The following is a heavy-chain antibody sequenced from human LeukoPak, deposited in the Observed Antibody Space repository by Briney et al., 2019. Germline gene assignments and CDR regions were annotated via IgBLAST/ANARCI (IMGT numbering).Heavy chain of an antibody. V-gene: IGHV3-23*01. CDR3: ARSLRSPRYCIDDTCYFDY. D-gene: IGHD2-15*01. CDR2: ISGSGGST. J-gene: IGHJ4*02. Sequence: GGSLRLSCAASGFTFSSYAINWVRQAPGKGLEWVSIISGSGGSTYYADSVKGRFTISRDNAKNTQYLQIDSLRVEDTAVYYCARSLRSPRYCIDDTCYFDYWGQGTLVTVSS. CDR1: GFTFSSYA.